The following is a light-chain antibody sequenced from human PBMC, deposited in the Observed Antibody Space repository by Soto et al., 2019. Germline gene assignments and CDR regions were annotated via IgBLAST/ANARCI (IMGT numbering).Light chain of an antibody. V-gene: IGKV1-39*01. CDR1: QGISNH. CDR3: QQSYSSPPT. J-gene: IGKJ1*01. Sequence: DIQMTQSPSSLSASVGDRVTISWRAIQGISNHLNWYQQKPGKAPKLLIFAASSLQSGVPSRFSGSRSGPDFTLTISSLQPEDFATYYCQQSYSSPPTFGQGTKVDIK. CDR2: AAS.